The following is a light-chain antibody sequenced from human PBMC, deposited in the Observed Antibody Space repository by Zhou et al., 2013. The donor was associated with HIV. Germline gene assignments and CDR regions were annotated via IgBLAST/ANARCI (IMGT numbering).Light chain of an antibody. Sequence: DIQMTQSPSSLSASVGDRVTITCRASQNINTYLNWYQHKPGEAPNLLIFGASRLQSGVPSRFSGSGSGTDFTLTISSLQPEDFATYYCQQSYSTPMCSFGQGTKLEIK. J-gene: IGKJ2*04. V-gene: IGKV1-39*01. CDR1: QNINTY. CDR2: GAS. CDR3: QQSYSTPMCS.